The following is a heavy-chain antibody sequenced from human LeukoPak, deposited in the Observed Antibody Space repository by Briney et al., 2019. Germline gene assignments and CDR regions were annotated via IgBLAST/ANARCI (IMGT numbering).Heavy chain of an antibody. J-gene: IGHJ1*01. CDR2: ISGSGGST. CDR3: AKGPSSSWYQGYFQH. CDR1: GFTFSSYG. Sequence: GGTLRLSCAASGFTFSSYGMSWVRQAPGKGLEWVSAISGSGGSTYYADSVKGRFTISRDNSKNTLYLQMNSLRAEDTAVYYCAKGPSSSWYQGYFQHWGQGTLVTVSS. D-gene: IGHD6-13*01. V-gene: IGHV3-23*01.